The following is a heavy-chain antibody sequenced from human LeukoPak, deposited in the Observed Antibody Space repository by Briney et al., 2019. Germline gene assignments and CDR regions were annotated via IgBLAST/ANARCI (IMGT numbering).Heavy chain of an antibody. D-gene: IGHD1-26*01. CDR3: ACSPSEWEPPDY. J-gene: IGHJ4*02. CDR1: GGSFSGYY. CDR2: TNHSGST. Sequence: PSETLSLTCAVYGGSFSGYYWSWIRQPPGKGLEWIGETNHSGSTNYNPSLKSRVTMSVDTSKNQFSLKLSSVTAVDTAVYYCACSPSEWEPPDYWGQGTLVTVSS. V-gene: IGHV4-34*01.